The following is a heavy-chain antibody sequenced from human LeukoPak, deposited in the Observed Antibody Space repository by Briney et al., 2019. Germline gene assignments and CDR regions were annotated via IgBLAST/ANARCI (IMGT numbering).Heavy chain of an antibody. CDR3: ARAPTSPTFGSGSYFDY. CDR1: GYSFTSYW. Sequence: GESLKISCKGSGYSFTSYWVGWVRQMPGRGLEWMGIIYPGDSDTRYSPSFQGQVTISADKSISTAYLQWSSLTASDTAIYYRARAPTSPTFGSGSYFDYWGQGTLVTVSS. J-gene: IGHJ4*02. CDR2: IYPGDSDT. D-gene: IGHD3-10*01. V-gene: IGHV5-51*01.